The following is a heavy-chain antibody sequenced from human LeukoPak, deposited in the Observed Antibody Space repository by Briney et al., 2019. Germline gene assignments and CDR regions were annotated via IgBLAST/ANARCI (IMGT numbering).Heavy chain of an antibody. J-gene: IGHJ4*02. V-gene: IGHV3-23*01. CDR3: AKEERYCSSLSCYNDH. CDR1: GFTFTNYA. D-gene: IGHD2-2*02. CDR2: VSGSGGST. Sequence: GGSLRLSCVASGFTFTNYAMSWVRQAPGKGLEWVSDVSGSGGSTYYADSVKGRFTISRDNSKNTLYLQMNSLRAEDTAIYYCAKEERYCSSLSCYNDHWGQGTLVTVSS.